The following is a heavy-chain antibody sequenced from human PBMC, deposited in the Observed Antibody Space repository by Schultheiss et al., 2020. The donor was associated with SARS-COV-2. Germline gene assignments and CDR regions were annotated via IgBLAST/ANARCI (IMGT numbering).Heavy chain of an antibody. CDR2: ISSSSSTI. CDR1: GFTFSNAW. V-gene: IGHV3-48*01. CDR3: ARKWEQDAFDI. J-gene: IGHJ3*02. Sequence: GGSLRLSCAASGFTFSNAWMSWVRQAPGKGLEWVSYISSSSSTIYYADSVKGRFTISRDNAKNSLYLQMNSLRAEDTAVYYCARKWEQDAFDIWGQGTMVTVSS. D-gene: IGHD1-26*01.